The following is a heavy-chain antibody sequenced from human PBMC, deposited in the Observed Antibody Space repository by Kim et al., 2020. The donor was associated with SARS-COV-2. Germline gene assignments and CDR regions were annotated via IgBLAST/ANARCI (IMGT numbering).Heavy chain of an antibody. CDR2: IIPILDTS. J-gene: IGHJ5*02. CDR3: AILERLTSDWAEGVWFDP. D-gene: IGHD2-21*02. CDR1: GDTYRNYY. Sequence: SVKVSCKASGDTYRNYYINWVRQAPGQGLEWMGGIIPILDTSKYAPKFQDRLTISADESTTTAYMELRSLRSEDTAIYYCAILERLTSDWAEGVWFDPWGEGPLGTGS. V-gene: IGHV1-69*13.